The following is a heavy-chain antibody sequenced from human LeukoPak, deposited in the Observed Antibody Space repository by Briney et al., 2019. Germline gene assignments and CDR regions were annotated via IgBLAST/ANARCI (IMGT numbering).Heavy chain of an antibody. V-gene: IGHV1-18*04. CDR2: IIAYNGNT. D-gene: IGHD5-18*01. Sequence: ASVKVSCKASGYTFTGYYIHWVRQAPGQGLEWMGWIIAYNGNTNYAQKLQGRVTMTTDTSTSTAYMELRSLRSDDTAVYYCAIVDTAMVFDYWGQGTLVTVSS. J-gene: IGHJ4*02. CDR1: GYTFTGYY. CDR3: AIVDTAMVFDY.